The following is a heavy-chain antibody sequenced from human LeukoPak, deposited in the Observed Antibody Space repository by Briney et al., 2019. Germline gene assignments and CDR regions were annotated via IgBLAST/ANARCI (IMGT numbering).Heavy chain of an antibody. V-gene: IGHV3-21*01. Sequence: GGALRLSCAASGFTFSSYSMNWVRQAPGKGLEWVSSISSSSSYIYYADSVKGRLTISRDNAKNSLYLQMNSLRAEDTAVYYCARDGSINYDSSGYPYYFDYWGQGTLVTVSS. CDR3: ARDGSINYDSSGYPYYFDY. CDR1: GFTFSSYS. CDR2: ISSSSSYI. J-gene: IGHJ4*02. D-gene: IGHD3-22*01.